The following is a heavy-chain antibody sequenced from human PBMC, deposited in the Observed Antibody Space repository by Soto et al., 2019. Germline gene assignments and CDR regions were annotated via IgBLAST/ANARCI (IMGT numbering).Heavy chain of an antibody. J-gene: IGHJ5*02. CDR3: AGEYYSDSTGWS. CDR2: IYYSGTT. Sequence: QVQLQESGPGLVKPSQTLSLTCTVSGGSITSADHYWSWIRQPPGKGLEWIGYIYYSGTTYYNPSLRCRVNISIGTSKNQFPLKLSSVTAADAALYSCAGEYYSDSTGWSWGQGALVTVSS. CDR1: GGSITSADHY. V-gene: IGHV4-30-4*01. D-gene: IGHD3-22*01.